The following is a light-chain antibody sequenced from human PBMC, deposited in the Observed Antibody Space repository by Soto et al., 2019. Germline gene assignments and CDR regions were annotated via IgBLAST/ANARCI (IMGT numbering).Light chain of an antibody. J-gene: IGLJ1*01. CDR1: SSDIGAGQD. Sequence: QPVLTQPPSVSEAPGQRVTISCTGTSSDIGAGQDVHWYQQVPGAAPKLLIYANAIRPSGVPDRFSASKFGTSASLAITGLRAEDEADYYCQSYDSSLTTYVFGTGTKVTVL. V-gene: IGLV1-40*01. CDR2: ANA. CDR3: QSYDSSLTTYV.